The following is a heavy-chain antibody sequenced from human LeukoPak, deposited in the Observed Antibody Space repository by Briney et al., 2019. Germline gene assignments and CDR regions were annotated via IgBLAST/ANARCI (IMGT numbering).Heavy chain of an antibody. CDR3: TRGLQGIDY. D-gene: IGHD4-11*01. J-gene: IGHJ4*02. CDR1: GFTFSRYW. Sequence: GGSLRLSCVASGFTFSRYWMHWVRQAPGKGLVWVSHIDTDGSVTNYADSVKGRFTISRDNAKNTLYLQMNSLRAEDTAVYYCTRGLQGIDYWGQGTLVTVSS. CDR2: IDTDGSVT. V-gene: IGHV3-74*01.